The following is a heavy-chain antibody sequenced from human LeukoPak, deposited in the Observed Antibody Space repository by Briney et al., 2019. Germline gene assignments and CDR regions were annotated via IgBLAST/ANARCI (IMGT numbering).Heavy chain of an antibody. D-gene: IGHD6-19*01. Sequence: SETLSLTCTVSGGSISSSSYYWGWIRQPPGKGLEWIGSIYYGGSTYYSPSLKSRVTISVDTSKNQFSLRLSSVTAADTAVYYCARRVLEAVTGTGGFDYWGQGTLVTVSS. CDR1: GGSISSSSYY. J-gene: IGHJ4*02. V-gene: IGHV4-39*01. CDR2: IYYGGST. CDR3: ARRVLEAVTGTGGFDY.